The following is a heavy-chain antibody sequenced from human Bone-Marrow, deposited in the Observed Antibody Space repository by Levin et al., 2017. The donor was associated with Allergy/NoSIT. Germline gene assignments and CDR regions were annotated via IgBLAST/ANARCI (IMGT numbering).Heavy chain of an antibody. Sequence: GESLKISCAASGFTFSIGWMTWVRQAPGKGLEWVGRIKTIRDGGTTDYAAPVKGRFTISSDDSKNTVYLQMNSLKTEEPAIYYCLLGTPWDDAYDNWGQGTMVNVSS. CDR3: LLGTPWDDAYDN. CDR2: IKTIRDGGTT. D-gene: IGHD1-14*01. J-gene: IGHJ3*02. V-gene: IGHV3-15*01. CDR1: GFTFSIGW.